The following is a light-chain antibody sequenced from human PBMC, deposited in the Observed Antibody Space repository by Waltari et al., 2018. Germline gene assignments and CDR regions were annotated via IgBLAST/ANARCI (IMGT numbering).Light chain of an antibody. CDR2: AAS. CDR1: QSVSRT. J-gene: IGKJ1*01. Sequence: EIVLTQSPGTLSLSPGERATLSCRASQSVSRTLAWYQQKPGQAPSLLIYAASTRATGIPDRFSGSGSVTDFRLTISRLEPEDFAVYYCQHYVRLPVTFGQGTKVEIK. V-gene: IGKV3-20*01. CDR3: QHYVRLPVT.